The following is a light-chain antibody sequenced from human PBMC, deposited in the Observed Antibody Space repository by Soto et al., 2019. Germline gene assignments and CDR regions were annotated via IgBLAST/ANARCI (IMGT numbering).Light chain of an antibody. CDR1: QSVSSSY. V-gene: IGKV3-20*01. CDR2: GAS. J-gene: IGKJ1*01. Sequence: EIVLTHSPGTLSLSPGERATLSCSASQSVSSSYLAWYQQKPGQAPRLLIYGASSRATGIPDRFSGSGSGTDFTLTISRLEREDFAVYYCQQYGSSPQTFGQGTKVDIK. CDR3: QQYGSSPQT.